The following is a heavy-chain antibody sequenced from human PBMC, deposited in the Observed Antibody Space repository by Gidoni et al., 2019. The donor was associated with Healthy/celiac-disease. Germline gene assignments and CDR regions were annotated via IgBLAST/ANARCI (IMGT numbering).Heavy chain of an antibody. D-gene: IGHD6-6*01. CDR1: GGSISSYY. V-gene: IGHV4-4*07. CDR2: IYTSGST. J-gene: IGHJ5*02. CDR3: ARDLLPIAARPGWFDP. Sequence: QVQLQESGPGLVKPSETLSLTCTVSGGSISSYYWSWIRQPAGKGLEWIGRIYTSGSTNYNPSLKSRVTMSVDTSKNQFSLKLSSVTAADTAVYYCARDLLPIAARPGWFDPWGQGTLVTVSS.